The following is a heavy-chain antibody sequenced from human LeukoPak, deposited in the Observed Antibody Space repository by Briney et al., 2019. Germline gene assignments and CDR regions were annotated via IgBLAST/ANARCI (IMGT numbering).Heavy chain of an antibody. Sequence: GASVTVSCMPSGYTFTYYVISGVRQAPGQGVEWMGWINVYNGNTINAQKFQGRVTMTTDTSTSTAYMELRSLRSDDTAVYYCARGEKPYDYRGQGTLGAVSA. CDR2: INVYNGNT. J-gene: IGHJ4*02. V-gene: IGHV1-18*01. CDR3: ARGEKPYDY. CDR1: GYTFTYYV. D-gene: IGHD1-26*01.